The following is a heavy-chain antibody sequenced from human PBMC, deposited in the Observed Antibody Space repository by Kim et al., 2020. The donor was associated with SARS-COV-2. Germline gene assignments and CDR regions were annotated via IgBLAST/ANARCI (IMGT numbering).Heavy chain of an antibody. V-gene: IGHV3-23*01. Sequence: YDADTVKGRFTIYGDNPNNTLYLQMTSLRAEDTAVYFCARDRNYLYGMDVWGQGTTVTVSS. CDR3: ARDRNYLYGMDV. J-gene: IGHJ6*02.